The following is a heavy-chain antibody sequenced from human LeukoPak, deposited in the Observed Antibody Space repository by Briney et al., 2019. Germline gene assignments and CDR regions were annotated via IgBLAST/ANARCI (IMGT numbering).Heavy chain of an antibody. CDR1: GFTFSSYA. Sequence: GGSLRLSCAASGFTFSSYAMHWVRQAPGKGLEWVAVMSYDGSNKYYADSVKGRFTISRDNSKNTLYLQMNSLRAEDTAVYYCAAQWLVQGYWGQGTLVTVSS. CDR3: AAQWLVQGY. J-gene: IGHJ4*02. D-gene: IGHD6-19*01. V-gene: IGHV3-30-3*01. CDR2: MSYDGSNK.